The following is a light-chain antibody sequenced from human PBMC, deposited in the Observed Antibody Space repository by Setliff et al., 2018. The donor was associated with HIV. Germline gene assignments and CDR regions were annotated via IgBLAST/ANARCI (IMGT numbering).Light chain of an antibody. CDR1: SSDVGTYNY. Sequence: QSVLTQPASVSGSPGQSITTSCTGTSSDVGTYNYVSWYQQHPGKAPKLMIYEVSNRPSGVSNRFSGSKSGNTASLTISGLQAEDEADYYCSSYTSNNLYVFGTGTKVTVL. CDR2: EVS. J-gene: IGLJ1*01. CDR3: SSYTSNNLYV. V-gene: IGLV2-14*01.